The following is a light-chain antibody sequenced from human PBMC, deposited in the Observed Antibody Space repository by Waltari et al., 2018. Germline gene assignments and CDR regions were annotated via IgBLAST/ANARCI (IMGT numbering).Light chain of an antibody. CDR3: SSYAGSNNYV. J-gene: IGLJ1*01. CDR1: SSDIGSYNY. Sequence: QSALTQPPSASGSPGQSVPISCTGTSSDIGSYNYVSWYQQYPGKAPKFLIYEVTKRPTGVPDRFSGSKSGNTASLTVSGLQAEDEADYYCSSYAGSNNYVFGTGTKVTVL. CDR2: EVT. V-gene: IGLV2-8*01.